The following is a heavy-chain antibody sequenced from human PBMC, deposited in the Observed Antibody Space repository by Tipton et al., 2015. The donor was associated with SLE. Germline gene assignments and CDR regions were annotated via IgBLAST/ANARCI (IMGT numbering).Heavy chain of an antibody. D-gene: IGHD2-15*01. CDR3: ARLVGSYAR. V-gene: IGHV4-39*01. CDR1: GASISSSDYS. J-gene: IGHJ4*02. CDR2: IYYNGGT. Sequence: TLSLTCNVSGASISSSDYSWGWMRQPPGEGLEWIGTIYYNGGTHSNPSLKSRVSISVDTSKNQLSLKLTSVTAADTAVYFCARLVGSYARWGQGTLVTVS.